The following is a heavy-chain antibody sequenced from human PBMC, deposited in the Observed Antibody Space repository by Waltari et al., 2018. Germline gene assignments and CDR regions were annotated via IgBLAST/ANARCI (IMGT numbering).Heavy chain of an antibody. CDR2: ISSSSQTT. D-gene: IGHD2-15*01. V-gene: IGHV3-48*04. CDR3: ARDEVVVAGVPHDY. CDR1: GFDFNTYS. Sequence: EVHLVESGGGLVQPGGSLTLSCASSGFDFNTYSMNWVRQAPGKGLEWLSYISSSSQTTCYADSVRGRFTISRDNAQNSLYLHMNSLRAEDTAVYYCARDEVVVAGVPHDYWGQGTLVTVSS. J-gene: IGHJ4*02.